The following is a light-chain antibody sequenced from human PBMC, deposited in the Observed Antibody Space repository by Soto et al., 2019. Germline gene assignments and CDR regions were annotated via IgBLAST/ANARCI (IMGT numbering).Light chain of an antibody. Sequence: QSALTQPASVSGSPGQSITISCTGTSSDVGNYNYVSWHQQHPGKVPKLMIYEVNNRPSGVSDRFSGSKSGNTASLTISGLQAEDEADYYCCSFTSSTTVIFGGGTKLTVL. CDR3: CSFTSSTTVI. J-gene: IGLJ2*01. CDR2: EVN. V-gene: IGLV2-14*01. CDR1: SSDVGNYNY.